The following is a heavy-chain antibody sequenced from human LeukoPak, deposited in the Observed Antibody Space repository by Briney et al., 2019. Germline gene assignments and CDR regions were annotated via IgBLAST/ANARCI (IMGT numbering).Heavy chain of an antibody. CDR2: IKQDGSEK. D-gene: IGHD3-9*01. Sequence: GGSLRLSCAASGFTFSSYWMSWVRQAPGKGLEWVANIKQDGSEKYYVDSVKGRFTISRDNAKNSLYLQMNSLRAEDTAVYYCARDFRQAVVTGYYEYYYGMDVWGQGTTVTVSS. V-gene: IGHV3-7*01. CDR1: GFTFSSYW. J-gene: IGHJ6*02. CDR3: ARDFRQAVVTGYYEYYYGMDV.